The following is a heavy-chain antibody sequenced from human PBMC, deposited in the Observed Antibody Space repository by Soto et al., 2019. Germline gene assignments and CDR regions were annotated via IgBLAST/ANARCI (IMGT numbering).Heavy chain of an antibody. D-gene: IGHD2-21*02. CDR1: GFTFSSYA. CDR3: GYQVTPTNWIEYYFDY. J-gene: IGHJ4*02. V-gene: IGHV3-23*01. CDR2: ISGSGGST. Sequence: GGSLRLSCAASGFTFSSYAMSWVRQAPGKGLEWVSAISGSGGSTYYADSVKGRFTISRDNPKNTLYLQMNSLRAEDTAVYYCGYQVTPTNWIEYYFDYWGQGTLVTVSS.